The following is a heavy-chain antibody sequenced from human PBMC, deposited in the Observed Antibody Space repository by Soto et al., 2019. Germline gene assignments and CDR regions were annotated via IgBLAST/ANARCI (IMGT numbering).Heavy chain of an antibody. V-gene: IGHV4-31*03. CDR1: GGSISSGGYY. Sequence: SETLSLTCTVSGGSISSGGYYWSWIRQHPGKGLEWIGYIYYSGSTYYNPSLKSRVTISVDTSKNQFSLKLSSVTAADTAVYYCARGRRVPPQEWAYPYNWFDPWCQGTLVTVSS. CDR3: ARGRRVPPQEWAYPYNWFDP. J-gene: IGHJ5*02. D-gene: IGHD3-3*01. CDR2: IYYSGST.